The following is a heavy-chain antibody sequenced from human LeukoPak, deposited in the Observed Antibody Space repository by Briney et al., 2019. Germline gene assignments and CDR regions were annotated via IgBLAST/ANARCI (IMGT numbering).Heavy chain of an antibody. V-gene: IGHV2-5*02. J-gene: IGHJ4*02. CDR1: GFSLKSGAGA. CDR2: IYWDDEK. D-gene: IGHD3-16*01. CDR3: AHRRGGDFDY. Sequence: SGPTLVNPTQTLTLTCSFSGFSLKSGAGAVGWIRQPPGKALEWLALIYWDDEKHYSPVLESRLTITKDTSKNEVVLTMTNMDPVDTATYYCAHRRGGDFDYWGQGTLVTVSS.